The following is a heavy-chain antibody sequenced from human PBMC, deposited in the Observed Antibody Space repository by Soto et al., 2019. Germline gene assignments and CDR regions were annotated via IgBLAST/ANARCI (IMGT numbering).Heavy chain of an antibody. J-gene: IGHJ4*02. CDR1: GGSFTSNNW. Sequence: QVQLQESGPGLVQPSGTLYLTCAVSGGSFTSNNWWTWVRQPQGQGLEWIGEIYRTGSTNYNPSLKSRVTISLDKSDNLCSLKVASLTAADTAVYYCASRDPGTSVDYWGQGTLVTVSS. CDR2: IYRTGST. V-gene: IGHV4-4*02. CDR3: ASRDPGTSVDY. D-gene: IGHD1-7*01.